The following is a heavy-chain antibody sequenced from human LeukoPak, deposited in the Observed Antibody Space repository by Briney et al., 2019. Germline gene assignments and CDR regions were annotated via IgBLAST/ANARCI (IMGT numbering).Heavy chain of an antibody. CDR1: GFTFSSYA. CDR2: ISGSGGST. CDR3: AKDGMATISHYFDY. V-gene: IGHV3-23*01. J-gene: IGHJ4*02. Sequence: PGGSLRLSCAASGFTFSSYAMSWVRQAPGKGLEWVSAISGSGGSTYYADSVKGRFTISRDNSKNTLYLQMNSLGAEDTAVYYCAKDGMATISHYFDYWGQGTLVTVSS. D-gene: IGHD5-24*01.